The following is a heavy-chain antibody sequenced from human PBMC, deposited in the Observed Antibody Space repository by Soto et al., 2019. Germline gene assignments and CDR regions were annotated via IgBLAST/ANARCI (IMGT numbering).Heavy chain of an antibody. Sequence: PSQTLSLTCVISGDSVSSNSAAWNWIRQSPSRGLEWLGRTYYRSKWYNDYAVSVKSRITINPDTSKNQFSLQLNSVTPEDTAVYYCARGRVYDILTGSYYYYGMDVWGQGTTVTVSS. CDR1: GDSVSSNSAA. CDR2: TYYRSKWYN. V-gene: IGHV6-1*01. CDR3: ARGRVYDILTGSYYYYGMDV. D-gene: IGHD3-9*01. J-gene: IGHJ6*02.